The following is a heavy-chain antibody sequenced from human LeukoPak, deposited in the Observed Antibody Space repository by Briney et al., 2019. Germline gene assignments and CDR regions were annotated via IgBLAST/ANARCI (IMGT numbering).Heavy chain of an antibody. CDR3: ARTKYSRVDYFDY. Sequence: HPGRSLRLSCAASGFTFRSYGMHWVRQAPGRGLQWVAVIWYDGSNKYYADSVKGRFTISRDNSKNTLYLQMNSLRAEDTAVHYCARTKYSRVDYFDYWGQGTLVTVSS. D-gene: IGHD6-19*01. CDR1: GFTFRSYG. J-gene: IGHJ4*02. V-gene: IGHV3-33*01. CDR2: IWYDGSNK.